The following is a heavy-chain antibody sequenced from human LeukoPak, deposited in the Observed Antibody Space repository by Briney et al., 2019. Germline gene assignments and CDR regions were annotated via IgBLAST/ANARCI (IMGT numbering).Heavy chain of an antibody. D-gene: IGHD1-26*01. CDR3: ARGWRELLVNAFDI. J-gene: IGHJ3*02. CDR2: MNPNSGNT. V-gene: IGHV1-8*01. CDR1: GYTFTSYD. Sequence: ASVKVSCKASGYTFTSYDINWVRQASGQGLEWMGSMNPNSGNTGYAQKFQGRVTMTRNTSISTAYMELSSLRSEDTAVYYCARGWRELLVNAFDIWGQGTMVTVSS.